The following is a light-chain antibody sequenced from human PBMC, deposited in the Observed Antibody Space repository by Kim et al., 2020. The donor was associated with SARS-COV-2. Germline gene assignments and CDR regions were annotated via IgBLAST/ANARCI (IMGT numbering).Light chain of an antibody. CDR3: QVWDSSTDHVI. V-gene: IGLV3-21*01. CDR1: DIGRKS. CDR2: FDK. Sequence: APGETATISGGGNDIGRKSVHWYQKRPGQAPALVIYFDKDRPSGIPERFSGSNSENSATLTISRVEVGDEADYYCQVWDSSTDHVIFGGGTQLTVL. J-gene: IGLJ2*01.